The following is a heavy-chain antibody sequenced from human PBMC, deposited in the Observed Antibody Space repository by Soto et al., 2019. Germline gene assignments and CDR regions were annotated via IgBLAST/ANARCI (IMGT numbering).Heavy chain of an antibody. V-gene: IGHV4-38-2*01. Sequence: PSDTLSLTCAVSGYSISRGYDWGWIRQTPGRVLEWIGSIYHGGSTYNNPALKRRVTISVDTSKHHFSLQLRTVTAADTDVYYCARTYSGSYSSHFHHWGQGTLVTVSS. CDR1: GYSISRGYD. CDR2: IYHGGST. J-gene: IGHJ1*01. D-gene: IGHD1-26*01. CDR3: ARTYSGSYSSHFHH.